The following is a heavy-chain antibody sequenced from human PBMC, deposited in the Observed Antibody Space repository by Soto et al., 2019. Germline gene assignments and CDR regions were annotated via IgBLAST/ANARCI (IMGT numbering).Heavy chain of an antibody. CDR3: VRRYSGSSGVSSEY. CDR1: GYTFTSYY. V-gene: IGHV1-46*01. J-gene: IGHJ4*02. Sequence: ASLQVSCKASGYTFTSYYMPWVGHASGQGLEWMGIINPSGGSTSYVPKLQGRVTMTRDTSESIVYMQLSSLRAEDTVVYYCVRRYSGSSGVSSEYSGEGTVVTVSS. CDR2: INPSGGST. D-gene: IGHD1-26*01.